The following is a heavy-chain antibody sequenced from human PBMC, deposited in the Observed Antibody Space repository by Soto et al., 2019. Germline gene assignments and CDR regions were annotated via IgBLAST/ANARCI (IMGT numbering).Heavy chain of an antibody. V-gene: IGHV3-15*07. D-gene: IGHD4-17*01. CDR3: TTENDYGGNPYDAFDI. CDR1: GFNFSNDW. J-gene: IGHJ3*02. Sequence: AGSQPLNWAASGFNFSNDWMNWVRKPPGNKLESVDRIKSKTDGGTTDYAAPVKGRFTISRDDSKNTLYLQMNSLKTEDTAVYYCTTENDYGGNPYDAFDIWGQGTMVTVSS. CDR2: IKSKTDGGTT.